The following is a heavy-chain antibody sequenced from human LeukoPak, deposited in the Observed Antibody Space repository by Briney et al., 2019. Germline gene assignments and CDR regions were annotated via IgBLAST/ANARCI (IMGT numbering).Heavy chain of an antibody. CDR1: GYTFTGYY. CDR2: INPNSGST. CDR3: ARDYGSGSYYKGLDD. J-gene: IGHJ4*02. D-gene: IGHD3-10*01. Sequence: ASVKVSCKASGYTFTGYYMHWVRHAPGQGLEWMGWINPNSGSTNYAQKFHGRVTMTRDTSISTAYMELSRLRSDDAAVYYCARDYGSGSYYKGLDDWGQGTLVTVSS. V-gene: IGHV1-2*02.